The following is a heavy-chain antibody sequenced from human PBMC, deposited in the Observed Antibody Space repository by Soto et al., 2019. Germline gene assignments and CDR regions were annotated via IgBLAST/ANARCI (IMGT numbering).Heavy chain of an antibody. D-gene: IGHD5-12*01. CDR2: ISWNSGSI. CDR3: AKDISRRGYSGYEIDY. V-gene: IGHV3-9*01. CDR1: GFTFDDYA. Sequence: EVQLVESGGGLVQPGRSLRLSCAASGFTFDDYAMHWVRQAPGKGLEWVSGISWNSGSIGYADSVKGRFTISRDNAKNSLYLKMNSLRAEDTALYYCAKDISRRGYSGYEIDYWGQGTLVTVSS. J-gene: IGHJ4*02.